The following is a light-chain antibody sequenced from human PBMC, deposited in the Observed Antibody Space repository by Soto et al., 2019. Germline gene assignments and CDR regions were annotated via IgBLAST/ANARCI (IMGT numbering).Light chain of an antibody. CDR3: QQYGSSPRT. J-gene: IGKJ1*01. Sequence: ENVLTQSPGTLSLSPGERGTLSCRASQSVGSIYLAWYQQKPGQAPRLLIYGTSKRARGVPDRFSGSGSGADFTLTISRLEPEDFAVYYCQQYGSSPRTFGQGTKVDI. V-gene: IGKV3-20*01. CDR1: QSVGSIY. CDR2: GTS.